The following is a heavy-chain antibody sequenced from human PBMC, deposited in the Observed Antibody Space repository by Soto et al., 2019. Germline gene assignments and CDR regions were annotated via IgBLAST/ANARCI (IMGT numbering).Heavy chain of an antibody. D-gene: IGHD7-27*01. Sequence: GGSLRLSCAASGFTFSSYSMNWVRQAPGKGLEWVSSISSSSSYIYYADSVKGRFTISRDNAKNSLYLQMNSLRAEDTAVYYGARDVEETGDLSRFPDYWGQGTVVTVAS. CDR2: ISSSSSYI. J-gene: IGHJ4*02. V-gene: IGHV3-21*01. CDR1: GFTFSSYS. CDR3: ARDVEETGDLSRFPDY.